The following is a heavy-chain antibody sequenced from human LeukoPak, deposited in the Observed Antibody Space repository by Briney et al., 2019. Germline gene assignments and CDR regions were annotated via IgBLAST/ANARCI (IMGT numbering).Heavy chain of an antibody. J-gene: IGHJ6*03. CDR1: GGTFSSYA. CDR2: IIPIFGTA. Sequence: SVKVSCKAFGGTFSSYAISWVRQAPGQGLEWMGGIIPIFGTANYAQKFQGRVTITADESTSTAYMELSSLRSEDTAVYYCARGGISPRYMDVWGKGTTVTVSS. CDR3: ARGGISPRYMDV. V-gene: IGHV1-69*13. D-gene: IGHD2-15*01.